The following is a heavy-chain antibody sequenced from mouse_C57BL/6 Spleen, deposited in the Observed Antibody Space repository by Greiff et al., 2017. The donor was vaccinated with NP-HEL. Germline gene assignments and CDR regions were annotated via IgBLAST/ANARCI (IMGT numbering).Heavy chain of an antibody. CDR2: ISNGGGST. CDR1: GFTFSDYY. CDR3: ARRGGYGNRFAY. J-gene: IGHJ3*01. Sequence: EVKLVESGGGLVQPGGSLKLSCAASGFTFSDYYMYWVRQTPEKRLEWVAYISNGGGSTYYPDTVKGRFTISRDNAKNTLYLQMSRLKSEDTAMYYCARRGGYGNRFAYWGQGTLVTVSA. V-gene: IGHV5-12*01. D-gene: IGHD2-1*01.